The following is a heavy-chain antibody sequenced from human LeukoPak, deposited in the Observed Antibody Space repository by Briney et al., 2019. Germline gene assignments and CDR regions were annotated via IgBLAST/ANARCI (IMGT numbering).Heavy chain of an antibody. CDR3: ARKSGAYGDYIDFYYHYMDV. J-gene: IGHJ6*03. Sequence: PGGSLRLSCAASGFTVSSKYMSWVRQAPGKGLEWVSSISSRSNYIHYADSVKGRFTISRDNTKNSLYLQMNSLRAEDTALYYCARKSGAYGDYIDFYYHYMDVWGKGTTVTVSS. V-gene: IGHV3-21*01. CDR1: GFTVSSKY. D-gene: IGHD4-17*01. CDR2: ISSRSNYI.